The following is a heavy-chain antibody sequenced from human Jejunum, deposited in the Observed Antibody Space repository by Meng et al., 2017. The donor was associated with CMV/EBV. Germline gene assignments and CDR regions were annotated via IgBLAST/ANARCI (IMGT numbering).Heavy chain of an antibody. CDR2: SMTIIGTT. CDR3: ARDAGPSTD. D-gene: IGHD2-8*02. J-gene: IGHJ4*02. V-gene: IGHV1-69*08. CDR1: GGTFSSYS. Sequence: SWKASGGTFSSYSLSWMRQAAGQDLEWVGRSMTIIGTTYYAEKFRGRVTITADKSTSTVYMEINSLTSEDTAVYFCARDAGPSTDWGQGTLVTVSS.